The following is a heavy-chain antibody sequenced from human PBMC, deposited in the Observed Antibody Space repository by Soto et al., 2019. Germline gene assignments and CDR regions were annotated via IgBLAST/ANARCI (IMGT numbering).Heavy chain of an antibody. J-gene: IGHJ6*02. CDR2: ISSSSSYI. D-gene: IGHD3-10*01. CDR3: ARTPRRGELPRKGSPLYYYYGMDV. CDR1: GFTFSSYS. Sequence: GGSVRLSCAASGFTFSSYSMNWVRQAPGKGLEWVSSISSSSSYIYYADSVKGRFTISRDNAKNSLYLQMNSLRAEDTAVYYCARTPRRGELPRKGSPLYYYYGMDVWGQGTTVTVSS. V-gene: IGHV3-21*01.